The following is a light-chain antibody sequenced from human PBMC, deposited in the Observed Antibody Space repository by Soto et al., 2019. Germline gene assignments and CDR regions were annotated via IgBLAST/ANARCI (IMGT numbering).Light chain of an antibody. CDR3: QSYDSSLSGSGV. CDR1: SSNTGAGYD. CDR2: GNS. J-gene: IGLJ1*01. Sequence: QSVLTQPPSVSGAPGQRVTISCTGSSSNTGAGYDVHWYQQLPGTAPKLLIYGNSNRPSGVPDRFSGSKSGTSASLAITGLQAEDEADYYCQSYDSSLSGSGVFGTGTKGTVL. V-gene: IGLV1-40*01.